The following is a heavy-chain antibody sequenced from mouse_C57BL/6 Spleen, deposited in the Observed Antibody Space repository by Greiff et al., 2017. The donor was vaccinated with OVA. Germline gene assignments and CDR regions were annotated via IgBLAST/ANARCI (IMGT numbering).Heavy chain of an antibody. CDR3: TTSPYGNYGY. CDR1: GFNIKDDY. Sequence: EVKLQESGAELVRPGASVKLSCTASGFNIKDDYMHWVKQRPEQGLEWIGWIDPENGDTEYASKFQGKATITADTSSNTAYLQLSSLTSEDTAVYYCTTSPYGNYGYWGQGTTLTVSS. V-gene: IGHV14-4*01. CDR2: IDPENGDT. J-gene: IGHJ2*01. D-gene: IGHD2-10*02.